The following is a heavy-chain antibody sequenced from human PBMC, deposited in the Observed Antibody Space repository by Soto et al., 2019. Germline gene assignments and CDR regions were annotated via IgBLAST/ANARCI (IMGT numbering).Heavy chain of an antibody. D-gene: IGHD3-22*01. Sequence: SVKVSCKASGGTFSSYAISWVRQAPGQELEWMGGIIPIFGTATYAQKFQGRVTITADESTSTAYMELSSMRSEGTAVYCCASGNYCDSSGYYYVWPQDEPVDYCGQGTLVTVSS. CDR3: ASGNYCDSSGYYYVWPQDEPVDY. CDR2: IIPIFGTA. J-gene: IGHJ4*02. V-gene: IGHV1-69*13. CDR1: GGTFSSYA.